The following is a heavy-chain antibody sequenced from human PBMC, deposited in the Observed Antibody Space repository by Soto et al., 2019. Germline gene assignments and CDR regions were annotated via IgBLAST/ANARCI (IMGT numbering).Heavy chain of an antibody. J-gene: IGHJ6*02. V-gene: IGHV3-30*18. D-gene: IGHD3-10*01. CDR1: GFTFDNYG. Sequence: QAQLVESGGGVVQPGESLRLSCAASGFTFDNYGMYWVRQAPGKGLEWVASILYDGSKTQYAGSVKGRFTISKDNSKNRASLQTNSVRTQATAVYYCAKEFLIRGLIHHYGMDVWGQGTTVTVSS. CDR2: ILYDGSKT. CDR3: AKEFLIRGLIHHYGMDV.